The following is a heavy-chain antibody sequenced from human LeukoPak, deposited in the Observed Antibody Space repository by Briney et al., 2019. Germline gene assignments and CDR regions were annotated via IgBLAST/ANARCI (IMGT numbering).Heavy chain of an antibody. J-gene: IGHJ5*02. CDR3: ARASTADSSGWYEEVWFDP. Sequence: SETLSLTCTVSGGSISSSSYYWGWIRQPPGKGLEWIGSIYHSGSTYYNPSLKSRVTISVDTSKNQFSLKLSSVTAADTAVYYCARASTADSSGWYEEVWFDPWGQGTLVTVSS. D-gene: IGHD6-19*01. V-gene: IGHV4-39*07. CDR1: GGSISSSSYY. CDR2: IYHSGST.